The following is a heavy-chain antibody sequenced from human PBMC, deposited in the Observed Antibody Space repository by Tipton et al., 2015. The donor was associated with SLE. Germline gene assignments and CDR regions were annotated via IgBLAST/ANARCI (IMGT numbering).Heavy chain of an antibody. Sequence: SLRLSCESSGFTISAYGMHWVRQAPGKGLEWVAFIRYDGSDKNYADSVKGRFIISRDNAKNSLYLQMNSLRAEDTAVYYCARDRGLGAFDIWGQGTMVTVSS. J-gene: IGHJ3*02. CDR3: ARDRGLGAFDI. D-gene: IGHD3-10*01. CDR1: GFTISAYG. CDR2: IRYDGSDK. V-gene: IGHV3-30*02.